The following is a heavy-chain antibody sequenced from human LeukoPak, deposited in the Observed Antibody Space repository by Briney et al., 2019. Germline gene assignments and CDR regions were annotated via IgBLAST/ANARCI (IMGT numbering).Heavy chain of an antibody. D-gene: IGHD1-26*01. J-gene: IGHJ5*02. V-gene: IGHV3-33*01. Sequence: SGGSLRLSCTASGFNFSYYAMHWVRQAPGKGLAWAALIWFDGSNEYYEDSVKGRFTISRDNSKDTVFLQMNSLTVDDTAVYFCARLVGGTTSATDSWGQGSLVSVS. CDR1: GFNFSYYA. CDR3: ARLVGGTTSATDS. CDR2: IWFDGSNE.